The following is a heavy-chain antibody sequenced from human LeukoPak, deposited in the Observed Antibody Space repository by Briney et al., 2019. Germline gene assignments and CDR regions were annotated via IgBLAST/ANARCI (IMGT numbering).Heavy chain of an antibody. CDR3: AETSLTYYYDSSGYYTDFDY. D-gene: IGHD3-22*01. V-gene: IGHV3-23*01. J-gene: IGHJ4*02. CDR1: GFTFSSYA. Sequence: GSLRLSCAASGFTFSSYAMSWVRQAPGKGLEWVSAISGSGGSTYYADSVKGRFTISRDNSKNTLYLQMNSLRAEDTAVYYCAETSLTYYYDSSGYYTDFDYWGQGTLVTVSS. CDR2: ISGSGGST.